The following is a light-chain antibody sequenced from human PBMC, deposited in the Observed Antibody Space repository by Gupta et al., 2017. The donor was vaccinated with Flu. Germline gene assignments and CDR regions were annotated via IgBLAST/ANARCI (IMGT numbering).Light chain of an antibody. CDR2: AAS. Sequence: DSQMTQSPSLLSASVGDRVTITCRASQGISSYLNWYQQKPGKAPKLLIYAASSLQSGVPSRFSGSGSGTDFTLTISSLQPEDFATYYCQQSYSTPHTFGQGTKLEIK. CDR1: QGISSY. V-gene: IGKV1-39*01. J-gene: IGKJ2*01. CDR3: QQSYSTPHT.